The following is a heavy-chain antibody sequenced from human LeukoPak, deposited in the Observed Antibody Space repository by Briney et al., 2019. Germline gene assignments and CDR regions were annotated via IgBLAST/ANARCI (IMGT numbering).Heavy chain of an antibody. CDR3: ARAGTPNNYYYYYMDV. D-gene: IGHD1-7*01. V-gene: IGHV3-11*04. CDR1: GFTFSDYY. J-gene: IGHJ6*03. Sequence: GGSLRLSCAASGFTFSDYYMSWIRQAPGKGLEWVSYISSSGSTIYYADSVKGRFTISRDNAKNSLYLQMNSLGAEDTAVYYCARAGTPNNYYYYYMDVWGKGTTVTVSS. CDR2: ISSSGSTI.